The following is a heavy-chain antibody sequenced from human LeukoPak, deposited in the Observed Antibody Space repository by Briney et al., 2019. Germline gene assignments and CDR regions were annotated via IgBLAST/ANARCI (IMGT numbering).Heavy chain of an antibody. D-gene: IGHD1-26*01. CDR2: VIPIFGTA. Sequence: SVKVSCKASGGTFSSYAISWVRQAPGQGLEWMGGVIPIFGTANYAQKFQGRVTITADESTSTAYMELSSLRSEDTAVYYCARSPTGFGSHFDYWGQGTLVTVSS. V-gene: IGHV1-69*13. CDR3: ARSPTGFGSHFDY. CDR1: GGTFSSYA. J-gene: IGHJ4*02.